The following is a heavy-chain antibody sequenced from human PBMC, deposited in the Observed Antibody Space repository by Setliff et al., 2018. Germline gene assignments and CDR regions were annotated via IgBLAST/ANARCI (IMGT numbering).Heavy chain of an antibody. CDR3: ARGWIQLWYNWFDP. V-gene: IGHV4-30-4*08. D-gene: IGHD5-18*01. CDR2: IYSSGST. J-gene: IGHJ5*02. CDR1: GGSISSGDYY. Sequence: SETLSLTCAVSGGSISSGDYYWSWIRQPPGKGLEWIGYIYSSGSTYYNPSLKSRVSISVDTSKNQFSLKLSSVTAADTAVYYCARGWIQLWYNWFDPWGQGTLVTVSS.